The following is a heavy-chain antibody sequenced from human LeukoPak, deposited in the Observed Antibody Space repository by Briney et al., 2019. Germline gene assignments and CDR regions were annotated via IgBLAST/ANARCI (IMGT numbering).Heavy chain of an antibody. Sequence: GGSLRLSCAASGFTFSSYAMHWVRQAPGKGLEWVAVISYDGSNKYYADSVKGRFTISRDNSKNTLYLQMNSLRAEDTAVHYCACRYCSGGSCYGYYFDYWGQGTLVTVSS. D-gene: IGHD2-15*01. CDR3: ACRYCSGGSCYGYYFDY. CDR2: ISYDGSNK. CDR1: GFTFSSYA. V-gene: IGHV3-30-3*01. J-gene: IGHJ4*02.